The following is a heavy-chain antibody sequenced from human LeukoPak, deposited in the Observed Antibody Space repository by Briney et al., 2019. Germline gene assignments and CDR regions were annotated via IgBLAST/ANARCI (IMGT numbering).Heavy chain of an antibody. V-gene: IGHV4-61*02. J-gene: IGHJ4*02. CDR3: ARRLSSGWYFLGYFDY. CDR1: GGSISSGSYY. CDR2: IYTSGST. D-gene: IGHD6-19*01. Sequence: PSETLSLTCTVSGGSISSGSYYWSWIRQPAGKGLEWIGRIYTSGSTNYNPSLKSRVTISVDTSKNQFSLKLSSVTAADTAVYYCARRLSSGWYFLGYFDYWGQGTLVTVSS.